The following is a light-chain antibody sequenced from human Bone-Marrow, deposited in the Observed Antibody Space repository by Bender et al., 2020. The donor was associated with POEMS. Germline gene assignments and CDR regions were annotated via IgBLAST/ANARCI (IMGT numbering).Light chain of an antibody. CDR3: AVWDDRLDVPL. J-gene: IGLJ2*01. CDR2: SHD. Sequence: QSVLTQPPSASGTPGQRVTISCSGARSNIGSNSVSWYQGVPGTAPKLLIQSHDQRLSGVPERFSGSHSGTSASLAISGLRSEDEGDYYCAVWDDRLDVPLFGGGTKVTVL. CDR1: RSNIGSNS. V-gene: IGLV1-44*01.